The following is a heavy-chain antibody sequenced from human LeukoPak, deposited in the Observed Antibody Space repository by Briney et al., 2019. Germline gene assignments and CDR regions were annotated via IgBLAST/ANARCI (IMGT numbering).Heavy chain of an antibody. CDR3: ARSRGVSGYDFAY. D-gene: IGHD5-12*01. Sequence: GGSLRLSCAASGFTFSSYTMHWVRQAPGKGLEWMALISYDGSNKYYVDSVKGRFTISRDNSKNTLYLQMNSLRVEDTAVYYCARSRGVSGYDFAYWGQGTLVTVSS. CDR2: ISYDGSNK. V-gene: IGHV3-30-3*01. J-gene: IGHJ4*02. CDR1: GFTFSSYT.